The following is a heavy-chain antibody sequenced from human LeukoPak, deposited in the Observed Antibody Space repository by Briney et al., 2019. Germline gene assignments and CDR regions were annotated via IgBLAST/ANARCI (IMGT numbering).Heavy chain of an antibody. V-gene: IGHV4-39*01. J-gene: IGHJ5*02. CDR1: GGSISSSSYY. Sequence: PSETLSLTCTVSGGSISSSSYYWGWIRQPPGKGLEWIGSIYYSGSTYYNPSLKSRVTISVDTSKNQFSLKLSSVTAADTAVYYCARQPLIDGSAVYNWFDPWGQGTLVTVSS. D-gene: IGHD3-9*01. CDR3: ARQPLIDGSAVYNWFDP. CDR2: IYYSGST.